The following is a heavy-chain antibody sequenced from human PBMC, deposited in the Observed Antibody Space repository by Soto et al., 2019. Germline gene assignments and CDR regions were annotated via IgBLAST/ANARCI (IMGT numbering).Heavy chain of an antibody. CDR2: IIPIFGTA. CDR1: GGTFSSYA. CDR3: ARDTIAAAGDSNWFDP. J-gene: IGHJ5*02. Sequence: SVKVSCKASGGTFSSYAISWVRQAPGQGLEWMGGIIPIFGTANYAQKFQGRVTITADESTSTAYMELSSLRSEDTAVYYCARDTIAAAGDSNWFDPWGQGTLVTVSS. D-gene: IGHD6-13*01. V-gene: IGHV1-69*13.